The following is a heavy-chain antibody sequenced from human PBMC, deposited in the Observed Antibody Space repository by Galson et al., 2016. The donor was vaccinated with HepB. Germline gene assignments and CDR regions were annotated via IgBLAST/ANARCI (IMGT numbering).Heavy chain of an antibody. CDR3: GRGFAVPGRIDY. CDR1: GFTFSTYG. Sequence: SLRLSCAASGFTFSTYGIHWVRQAPGKGLEWVAVIWYDGSNKYYGDSVKGRFTISRDNSKNTGYLQMNSLRAEDTAVYYCGRGFAVPGRIDYWGQGTLVTVSS. D-gene: IGHD2-2*01. V-gene: IGHV3-33*01. J-gene: IGHJ4*02. CDR2: IWYDGSNK.